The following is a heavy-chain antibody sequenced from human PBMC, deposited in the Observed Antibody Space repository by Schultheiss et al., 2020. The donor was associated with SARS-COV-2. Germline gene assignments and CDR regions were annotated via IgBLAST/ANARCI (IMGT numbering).Heavy chain of an antibody. V-gene: IGHV1-69*04. Sequence: SVKVSCKASGYTFTSYGISWVRQAPGQGLEWMGRIIPILGIANYAQKFQGRVTITADKSTSTAYMELSSLRAEDTAVYYCARDTERSVYWGQGTLVTVSS. D-gene: IGHD1-1*01. CDR3: ARDTERSVY. CDR1: GYTFTSYG. J-gene: IGHJ4*02. CDR2: IIPILGIA.